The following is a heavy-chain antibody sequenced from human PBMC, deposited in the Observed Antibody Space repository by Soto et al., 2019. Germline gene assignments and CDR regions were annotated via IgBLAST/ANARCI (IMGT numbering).Heavy chain of an antibody. CDR1: GGSISSYY. CDR2: IYYSGST. V-gene: IGHV4-59*01. Sequence: PSETLSLTCTVSGGSISSYYWSWIRQPPGKGLEWIGYIYYSGSTNYNPSLKSRVTISVDTSKNQFSLKLSSVTAADTAVYYCARHKTDKEYDYYYGMDVWGQGTTVTVSS. J-gene: IGHJ6*02. CDR3: ARHKTDKEYDYYYGMDV.